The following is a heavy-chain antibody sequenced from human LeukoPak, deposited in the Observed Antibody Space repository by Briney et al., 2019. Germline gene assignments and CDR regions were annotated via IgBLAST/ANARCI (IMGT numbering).Heavy chain of an antibody. CDR1: GGTFSSYA. CDR2: IIPIFGTA. D-gene: IGHD1-26*01. J-gene: IGHJ3*02. Sequence: ASVKVSCKASGGTFSSYAISWVRQAPGQGLEWMGGIIPIFGTANYAQKFQGRVTITADESTSTAYMELSSLRSEDTAVYYCASATIVGATEDAFDIWGQGTMVTVSS. V-gene: IGHV1-69*13. CDR3: ASATIVGATEDAFDI.